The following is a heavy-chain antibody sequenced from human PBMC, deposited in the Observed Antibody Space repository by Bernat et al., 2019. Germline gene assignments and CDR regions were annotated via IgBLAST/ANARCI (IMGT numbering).Heavy chain of an antibody. V-gene: IGHV3-23*01. CDR2: ITDRGGGP. D-gene: IGHD6-13*01. CDR3: AKGLASSWRGSDC. Sequence: EVQLLESGGGLVQPGGSLRLFCTASGFTFSTYAMTWVRQAPRKGLEWVSTITDRGGGPYYADSVKGRFTISRDNSKSTLYLQMNSLRAEDTALYYCAKGLASSWRGSDCWGQGTLVTVSS. CDR1: GFTFSTYA. J-gene: IGHJ4*02.